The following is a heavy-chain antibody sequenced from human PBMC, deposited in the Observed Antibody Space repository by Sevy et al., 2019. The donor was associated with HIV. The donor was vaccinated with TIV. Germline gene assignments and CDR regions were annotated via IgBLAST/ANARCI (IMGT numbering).Heavy chain of an antibody. J-gene: IGHJ4*02. Sequence: GGSLRLSCVASGFTFSNYWMTWVRQAPGKGLEWVANIRQDGSDKYYVDSVRGRFTISRDNADNSLYLQMNSLSAEDTAVYYCARVGTTIGSGTFDYWGQGTLVTVSS. V-gene: IGHV3-7*01. CDR1: GFTFSNYW. CDR2: IRQDGSDK. CDR3: ARVGTTIGSGTFDY. D-gene: IGHD3-22*01.